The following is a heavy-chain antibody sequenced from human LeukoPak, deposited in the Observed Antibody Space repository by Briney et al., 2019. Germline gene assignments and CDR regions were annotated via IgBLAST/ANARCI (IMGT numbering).Heavy chain of an antibody. CDR2: INPSGGST. Sequence: ASVKVSCKASGYTFTSYYMHWVRQAPGQGLEWMGIINPSGGSTSCAQKFQGRVTMTRDTSTSTVYMELSSLRSEDTAVYYCARRYSFDGMDVWGQGTTVTVSS. CDR3: ARRYSFDGMDV. CDR1: GYTFTSYY. D-gene: IGHD5-18*01. J-gene: IGHJ6*02. V-gene: IGHV1-46*01.